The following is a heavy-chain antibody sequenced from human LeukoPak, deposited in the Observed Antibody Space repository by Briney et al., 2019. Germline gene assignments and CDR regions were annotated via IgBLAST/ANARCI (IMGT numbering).Heavy chain of an antibody. CDR2: IIPIFGTA. Sequence: GASVKVSCKASGYPFTNYGISWVRQAPGQGLEWMGGIIPIFGTANYAQKFQGRVTITTDGSTSTAYMELSSLRSEDTAVYYCARVHVVVPADPLSPWGGNWFDPWGQGTLVTVSS. D-gene: IGHD2-2*01. J-gene: IGHJ5*02. CDR1: GYPFTNYG. V-gene: IGHV1-69*05. CDR3: ARVHVVVPADPLSPWGGNWFDP.